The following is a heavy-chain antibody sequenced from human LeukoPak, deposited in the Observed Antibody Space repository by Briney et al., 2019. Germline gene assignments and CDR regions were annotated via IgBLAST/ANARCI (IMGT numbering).Heavy chain of an antibody. J-gene: IGHJ4*02. CDR1: GGSFSGYY. CDR3: ARSAKDCSGGKCFHTGFDY. D-gene: IGHD2-15*01. CDR2: INDSGDT. Sequence: SETLSLTCAVYGGSFSGYYWSWIRQPPGKGLEWIADINDSGDTNYYPSLTSRVTISEDTSKNQFSLKLSSVTAADTAVYYCARSAKDCSGGKCFHTGFDYWGQGTLVTVSS. V-gene: IGHV4-34*01.